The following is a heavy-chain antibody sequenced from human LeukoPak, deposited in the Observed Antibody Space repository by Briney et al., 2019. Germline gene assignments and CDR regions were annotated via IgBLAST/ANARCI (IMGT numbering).Heavy chain of an antibody. D-gene: IGHD2-15*01. CDR2: ISSSGGTQ. V-gene: IGHV3-30*18. CDR1: GFTFSTYG. CDR3: AKEGGVVVPGNLHLDS. Sequence: GGSLRLSCAASGFTFSTYGMHWVRQAPGKGLEWLVVISSSGGTQYYADSVKGRFTISRDNSRSTLHLQMNSLRPEDTAVYYCAKEGGVVVPGNLHLDSWGQGTLVTVSS. J-gene: IGHJ4*02.